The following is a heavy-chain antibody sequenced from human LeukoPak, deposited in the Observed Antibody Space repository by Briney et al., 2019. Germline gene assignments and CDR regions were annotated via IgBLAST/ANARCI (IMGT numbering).Heavy chain of an antibody. D-gene: IGHD3-22*01. CDR1: GDSISYFY. V-gene: IGHV4-4*07. CDR2: ISGSGST. J-gene: IGHJ3*02. Sequence: SETLSLTCSVSGDSISYFYWSWIRQAAGKGLEWIGRISGSGSTDYNASLKSRVTMSVDTSKNQFSLKLSSVTAADTAVYYCARQGGITMIVVLSDDAFDIWGQGTMVTVSS. CDR3: ARQGGITMIVVLSDDAFDI.